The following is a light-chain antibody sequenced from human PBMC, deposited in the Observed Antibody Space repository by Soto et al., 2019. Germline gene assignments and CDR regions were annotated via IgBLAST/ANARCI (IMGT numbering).Light chain of an antibody. CDR3: QKYEKWPPTT. CDR2: DAS. J-gene: IGKJ1*01. V-gene: IGKV3-15*01. CDR1: QSVGSK. Sequence: EILMTQSPATLAASPGERATLSCRASQSVGSKLAWYQQKPGQPPRLVMFDASIRATGVPARFSGGGSGTEFTLTISSLQSEDFALSSCQKYEKWPPTTFGQGTKVEIK.